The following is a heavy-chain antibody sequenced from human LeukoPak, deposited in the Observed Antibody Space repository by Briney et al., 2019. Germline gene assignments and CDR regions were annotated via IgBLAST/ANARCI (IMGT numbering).Heavy chain of an antibody. V-gene: IGHV3-30*18. Sequence: GGSLRLSCAASGFTFSSYGMHWVRQAPGKGLEWVAVISYDGSNKYYADSAKGRFTISRDNSKNTLYLQMNSLRAEDTAVYYCAKPSDVWGKGTTVTVSS. CDR2: ISYDGSNK. CDR3: AKPSDV. J-gene: IGHJ6*04. CDR1: GFTFSSYG.